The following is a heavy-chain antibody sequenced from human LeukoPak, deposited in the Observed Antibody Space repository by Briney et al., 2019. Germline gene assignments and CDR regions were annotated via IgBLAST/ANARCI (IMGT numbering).Heavy chain of an antibody. V-gene: IGHV3-30*04. J-gene: IGHJ4*02. D-gene: IGHD2-8*01. CDR2: ISYDGSNK. CDR1: GFTFSTYA. CDR3: GRVGGGGYCTHGVCYGDYFDY. Sequence: GGSLRLSCAASGFTFSTYAMHWVRQAPGKGLEWVALISYDGSNKNYADSVKGRFTISRDNSKSTLFLQMNSLRAEDTAVYYCGRVGGGGYCTHGVCYGDYFDYWGQGTLVTVSS.